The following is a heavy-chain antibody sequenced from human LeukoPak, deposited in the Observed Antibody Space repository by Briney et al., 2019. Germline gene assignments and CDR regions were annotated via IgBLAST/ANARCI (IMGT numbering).Heavy chain of an antibody. V-gene: IGHV4-59*08. CDR3: ARLYYYDSHTFDY. Sequence: SETLSLTCTVSGGSMSSYYWSCIRQPPGKGLEWIGYIYYSGSTSYNPSLKSRVTISVDTSKNQFSLKLSSVTAADTAVYYCARLYYYDSHTFDYWGQGTLVTVSS. CDR2: IYYSGST. J-gene: IGHJ4*02. CDR1: GGSMSSYY. D-gene: IGHD3-22*01.